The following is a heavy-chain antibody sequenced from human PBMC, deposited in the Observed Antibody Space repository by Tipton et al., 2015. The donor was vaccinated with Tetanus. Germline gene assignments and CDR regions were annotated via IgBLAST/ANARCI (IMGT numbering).Heavy chain of an antibody. D-gene: IGHD1-14*01. CDR2: ISGYSGNT. J-gene: IGHJ4*02. Sequence: QLVQSGAEVKKPGASVKVSCTASGYSFTGYGINWVRQAPGQGLEWVGSISGYSGNTRYAQNLQGRVTMTTDSSTSTAYMELRSLRSDDTAVYYCARAPNRISRAYDYWGQGTQITVSS. CDR3: ARAPNRISRAYDY. V-gene: IGHV1-18*01. CDR1: GYSFTGYG.